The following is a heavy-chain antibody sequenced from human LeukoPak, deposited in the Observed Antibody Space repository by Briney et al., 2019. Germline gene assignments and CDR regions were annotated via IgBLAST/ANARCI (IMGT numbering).Heavy chain of an antibody. V-gene: IGHV3-30*18. CDR3: AKGSQGSFYYYYGMDV. J-gene: IGHJ6*04. CDR1: GLSLTSYC. Sequence: PGPSHTPSRAPSGLSLTSYCTGCARLPPGGWLGWVSFISYDGSNKYYADSVKGRLTIPRDNSKNTLYLQMNSLRAEDTAVYYCAKGSQGSFYYYYGMDVWGEGTSVTVSS. D-gene: IGHD3-10*01. CDR2: ISYDGSNK.